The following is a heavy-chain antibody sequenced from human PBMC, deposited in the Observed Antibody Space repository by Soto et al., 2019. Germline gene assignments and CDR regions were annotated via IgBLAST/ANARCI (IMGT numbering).Heavy chain of an antibody. J-gene: IGHJ4*02. CDR3: VHTYADHAGYYFDF. CDR2: VYWDDDK. Sequence: QITLKESGPTLVKPTQTLPLTCSTSGFSLIDSGVAVGWIRQPPGKALAWLALVYWDDDKRYSPSLRTRLTITRDTSKNHVVLTMTNIDPVDTATYYCVHTYADHAGYYFDFWGQGTLVTVSS. CDR1: GFSLIDSGVA. V-gene: IGHV2-5*02.